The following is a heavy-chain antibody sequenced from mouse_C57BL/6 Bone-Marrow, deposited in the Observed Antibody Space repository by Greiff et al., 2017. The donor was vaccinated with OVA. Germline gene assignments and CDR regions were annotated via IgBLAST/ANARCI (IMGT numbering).Heavy chain of an antibody. CDR3: AREGLYYGNFYAMDY. J-gene: IGHJ4*01. CDR2: IYPGSGNT. V-gene: IGHV1-66*01. D-gene: IGHD2-1*01. CDR1: GYSFTSYY. Sequence: QVQLQQSGPELVKPGASVKISCKASGYSFTSYYIHWVKQRPGQGLEWIGWIYPGSGNTKYNEKFKGKATLTADTSSSTAYMQLSSLTSEESAVYYCAREGLYYGNFYAMDYWGQGTSVTVSS.